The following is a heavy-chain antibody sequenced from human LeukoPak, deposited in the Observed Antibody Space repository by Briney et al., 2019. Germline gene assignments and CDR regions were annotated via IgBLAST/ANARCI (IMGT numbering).Heavy chain of an antibody. CDR3: ARRGNDCSSTSCYTGQHWFDP. Sequence: GESLKISCKGSGYSFTSYWIGWVRQMPGKGLERMGIIYPGDSDTRYSPSFQDQVTISADKSISTAYLQWSSLKASDTAMYYCARRGNDCSSTSCYTGQHWFDPWGQGTLVTVSS. J-gene: IGHJ5*02. V-gene: IGHV5-51*01. CDR1: GYSFTSYW. CDR2: IYPGDSDT. D-gene: IGHD2-2*02.